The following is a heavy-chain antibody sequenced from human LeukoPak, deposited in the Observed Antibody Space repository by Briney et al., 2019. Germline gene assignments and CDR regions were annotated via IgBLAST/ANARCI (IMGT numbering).Heavy chain of an antibody. CDR1: EFTFSTSA. CDR3: ATDDVTSGTKTAMGY. CDR2: IVVGSGNT. V-gene: IGHV1-58*01. Sequence: GTPVKASYNPAEFTFSTSAVMLVRQARGQGLEWIGWIVVGSGNTNYAQKFQERVTINRDMSTSTAYMELSSLRSEDTAVYYCATDDVTSGTKTAMGYWGQGTLVTVSS. J-gene: IGHJ4*02. D-gene: IGHD1-1*01.